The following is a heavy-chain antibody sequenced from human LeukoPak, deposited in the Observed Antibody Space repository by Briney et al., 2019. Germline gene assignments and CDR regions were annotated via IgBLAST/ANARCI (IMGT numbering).Heavy chain of an antibody. J-gene: IGHJ3*02. Sequence: SETLSLTCTVSNDSITSYSWNWIRQPPGKGLEWIGSIYYSGSADYIPSLRNRLTISVDTSKNEFSLKLSSVTAADTAVYYCARVADSSGYYAFDIWGQGTMVTVSS. D-gene: IGHD3-22*01. CDR1: NDSITSYS. V-gene: IGHV4-59*12. CDR2: IYYSGSA. CDR3: ARVADSSGYYAFDI.